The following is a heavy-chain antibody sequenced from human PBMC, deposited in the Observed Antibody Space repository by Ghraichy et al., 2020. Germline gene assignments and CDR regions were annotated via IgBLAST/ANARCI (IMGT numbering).Heavy chain of an antibody. V-gene: IGHV5-51*01. J-gene: IGHJ4*02. CDR2: IYPGDSDT. D-gene: IGHD2-2*01. CDR1: GYSFTSYW. CDR3: ARRVGYCSSTSCTYFDY. Sequence: GESLNISCKGSGYSFTSYWIGWVRQMPGKGLEWMGIIYPGDSDTRYSPSFQGQVTISADKSISTAYLQWSSLKASDTAMYYCARRVGYCSSTSCTYFDYWGQGTLVTVSS.